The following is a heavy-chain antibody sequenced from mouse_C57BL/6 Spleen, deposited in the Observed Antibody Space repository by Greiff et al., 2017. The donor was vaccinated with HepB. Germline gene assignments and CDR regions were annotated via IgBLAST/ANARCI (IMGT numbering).Heavy chain of an antibody. CDR3: ARYTDYAGFAY. CDR1: GYTFTSYW. V-gene: IGHV1-55*01. CDR2: IYPGSGSS. D-gene: IGHD2-4*01. J-gene: IGHJ3*01. Sequence: QVQLQQPGAELVKPGASVKMSCKASGYTFTSYWITWVKQRPGQGLEWIGDIYPGSGSSNYNEKFKSKATLTVDTSTSTAYMQLSSLTSEDSAVYYCARYTDYAGFAYWGQGTLVTVSA.